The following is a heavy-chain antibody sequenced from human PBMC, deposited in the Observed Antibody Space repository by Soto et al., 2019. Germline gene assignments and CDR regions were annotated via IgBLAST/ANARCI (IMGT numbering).Heavy chain of an antibody. V-gene: IGHV4-39*01. CDR1: GGSISSSSYY. D-gene: IGHD3-9*01. CDR3: ARLDELRYFDWRYGMDV. Sequence: PPATLSLTCAVSGGSISSSSYYWGWIRQPPGKGLEWIGSIYYSGSTYYNPSLKSRVTISVDTSKNQFSLKLSSVTAADTAVYYCARLDELRYFDWRYGMDVWGQGTTVTVSS. CDR2: IYYSGST. J-gene: IGHJ6*02.